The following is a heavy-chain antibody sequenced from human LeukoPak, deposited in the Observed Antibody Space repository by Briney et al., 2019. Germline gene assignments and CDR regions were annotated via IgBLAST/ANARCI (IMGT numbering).Heavy chain of an antibody. Sequence: PGGSLRLSCAASGFIFSSYWMHWVRHAPGKGLAWVSRINTDGSSTSYADFVKGRFTISRDNAKNSLYLQMSSLRAEDTAVYYCAKTYSGSSRANWFDPWGQGTLVTVSS. CDR1: GFIFSSYW. D-gene: IGHD1-26*01. J-gene: IGHJ5*02. CDR3: AKTYSGSSRANWFDP. V-gene: IGHV3-74*01. CDR2: INTDGSST.